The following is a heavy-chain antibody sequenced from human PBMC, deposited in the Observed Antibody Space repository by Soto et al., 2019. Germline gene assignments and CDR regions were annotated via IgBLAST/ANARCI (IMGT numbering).Heavy chain of an antibody. J-gene: IGHJ3*02. Sequence: GGSLRLSCAASGFTFSSYAMSWVRQAPGKGLEWVSAISGSGGSTYYADSVKGRFTISRDNSKNTLYLQMNSLRAEDTAVHYCAKGGVLWFGELLLGAFDIWGQGTMVTVSS. CDR3: AKGGVLWFGELLLGAFDI. CDR2: ISGSGGST. V-gene: IGHV3-23*01. D-gene: IGHD3-10*01. CDR1: GFTFSSYA.